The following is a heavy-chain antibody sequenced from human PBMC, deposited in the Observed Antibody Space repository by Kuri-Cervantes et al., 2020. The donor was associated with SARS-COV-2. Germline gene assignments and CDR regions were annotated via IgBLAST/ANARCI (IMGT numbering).Heavy chain of an antibody. D-gene: IGHD6-13*01. CDR1: GYTFTSYG. V-gene: IGHV1-18*01. CDR3: ATGFAAAGTIDY. CDR2: ISAYNGNT. J-gene: IGHJ4*02. Sequence: ASVKVSCKAPGYTFTSYGISWVRQAPGQGLEWMGWISAYNGNTNLAQKLQGRVAMTTDTSTSTAYMELRSLTSNDTAVYYCATGFAAAGTIDYWGQGTLVTVSS.